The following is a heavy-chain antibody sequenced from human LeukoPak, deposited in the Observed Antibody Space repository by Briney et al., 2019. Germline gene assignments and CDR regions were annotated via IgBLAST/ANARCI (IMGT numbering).Heavy chain of an antibody. J-gene: IGHJ3*02. CDR1: GGSISSYY. V-gene: IGHV4-59*01. CDR2: IYYSGST. Sequence: SETLSLTCTISGGSISSYYWSWIRQPPGKGLEWIGYIYYSGSTNYNPSLKSRVTISVDTSKNQFSLKLSSVTAADTAVYYCARDLDDFWSGYPKGDVGAFDIWGQGTMVTVSS. CDR3: ARDLDDFWSGYPKGDVGAFDI. D-gene: IGHD3-3*01.